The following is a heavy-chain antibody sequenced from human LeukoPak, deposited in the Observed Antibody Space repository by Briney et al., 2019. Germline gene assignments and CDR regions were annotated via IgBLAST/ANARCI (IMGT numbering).Heavy chain of an antibody. CDR2: INHSGST. V-gene: IGHV4-34*01. CDR1: GGSFSGYY. Sequence: SETLSLTCAVYGGSFSGYYWSWIRQPPGKGLEWIGEINHSGSTNYNPSLKSRVTISVDTSKNQFSLKLSSVTAADTAVYYCARGGRGYSYGYFNYWGQGTQVTVSS. CDR3: ARGGRGYSYGYFNY. D-gene: IGHD5-18*01. J-gene: IGHJ4*02.